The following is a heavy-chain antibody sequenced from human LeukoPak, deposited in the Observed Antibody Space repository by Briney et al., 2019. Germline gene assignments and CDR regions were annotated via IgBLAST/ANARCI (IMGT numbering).Heavy chain of an antibody. D-gene: IGHD1-26*01. CDR3: ARVGRLGYFDY. J-gene: IGHJ4*02. CDR1: GGSISSGDYY. Sequence: SETLSLTCTVSGGSISSGDYYWSWIRQSPGKGLEWIGYIYYSGSTYYNPSLKSRVTISVDTSKNQFSLKLSSVTAADTAVYYCARVGRLGYFDYWGQGALVTVSS. CDR2: IYYSGST. V-gene: IGHV4-30-4*01.